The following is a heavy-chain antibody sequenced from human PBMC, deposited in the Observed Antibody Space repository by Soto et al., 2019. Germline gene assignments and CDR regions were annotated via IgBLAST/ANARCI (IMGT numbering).Heavy chain of an antibody. CDR3: AKVSRKGSAIDFDY. CDR2: VNPNNGDT. Sequence: QVQLVQSGAELKKPGASVKVSCKASGYTFSNYDMNWVRQATGQGPEWIGWVNPNNGDTGYAQKFQGRVTLTTDISTTTAYMELTSLPSEDTAIYYCAKVSRKGSAIDFDYWGQGTLITVSS. CDR1: GYTFSNYD. J-gene: IGHJ4*02. V-gene: IGHV1-8*01. D-gene: IGHD3-10*01.